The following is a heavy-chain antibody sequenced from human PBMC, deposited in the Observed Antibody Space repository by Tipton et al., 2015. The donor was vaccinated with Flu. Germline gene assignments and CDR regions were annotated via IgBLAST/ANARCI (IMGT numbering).Heavy chain of an antibody. J-gene: IGHJ5*02. Sequence: TLSLTCAVSGDSISSDFYWAWIRQFPGKGLEWFVTVSRTGSTIYNPSLKSRVTISIDTSKNQFSLNMRSVTAADMAVYYCARRDYSNYVSDPKSWFDPWGQGTLVAVSS. D-gene: IGHD4-11*01. CDR1: GDSISSDFY. V-gene: IGHV4-38-2*01. CDR2: VSRTGST. CDR3: ARRDYSNYVSDPKSWFDP.